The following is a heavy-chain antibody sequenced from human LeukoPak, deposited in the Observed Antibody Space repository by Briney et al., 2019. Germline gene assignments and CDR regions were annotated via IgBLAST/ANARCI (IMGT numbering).Heavy chain of an antibody. V-gene: IGHV4-34*01. Sequence: SETLSLTCAVYGGSFSGYYWSWIRQPPGKGLEWIGEINHSGSTNYNPSLKSRVTISVDTSKNQFSLKLSSVTAADTAEYYCATAARNYGSGSYRDWGQGTLVTVSS. CDR1: GGSFSGYY. J-gene: IGHJ4*02. D-gene: IGHD3-10*01. CDR3: ATAARNYGSGSYRD. CDR2: INHSGST.